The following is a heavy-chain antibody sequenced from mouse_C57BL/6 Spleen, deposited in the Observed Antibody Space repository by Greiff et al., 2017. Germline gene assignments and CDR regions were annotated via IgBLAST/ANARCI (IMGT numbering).Heavy chain of an antibody. Sequence: QVQLQQPGAELVKPGASVKMSCKASGYTFTSYWITWVKQRPGQGLEWIGDIYPGSGSTNYNEKFKSKATLTVDTSSSTAYMQLSSLTSADSAVYYCARSTYYVYAMDYWGQGTSVTVSS. CDR1: GYTFTSYW. CDR3: ARSTYYVYAMDY. V-gene: IGHV1-55*01. J-gene: IGHJ4*01. CDR2: IYPGSGST. D-gene: IGHD2-10*01.